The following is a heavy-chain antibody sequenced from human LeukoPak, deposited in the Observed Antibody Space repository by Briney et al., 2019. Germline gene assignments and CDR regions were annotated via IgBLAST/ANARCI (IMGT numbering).Heavy chain of an antibody. CDR3: AKGPYSGYGSGGAPFIDV. Sequence: PGGSLRLSCAASGFTFSSYAMSWVRQAPGKGLEWVSTISDSGGSTYYADSVKGRFTISRDNSKNTLYLRMDSLRAEDTAIHYCAKGPYSGYGSGGAPFIDVWGQGTKVGVSS. V-gene: IGHV3-23*01. CDR2: ISDSGGST. D-gene: IGHD3-10*01. CDR1: GFTFSSYA. J-gene: IGHJ6*02.